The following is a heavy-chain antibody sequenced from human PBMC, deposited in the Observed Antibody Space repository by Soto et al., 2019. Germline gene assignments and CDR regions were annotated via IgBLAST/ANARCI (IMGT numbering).Heavy chain of an antibody. J-gene: IGHJ6*02. CDR2: IWYDGSNK. V-gene: IGHV3-33*01. CDR1: GFTFSSYG. CDR3: ARDRVVRGAPYYYYGMDV. D-gene: IGHD3-10*01. Sequence: GGSLRLSCAASGFTFSSYGMHWVRQAPGKGLEWVAVIWYDGSNKYYADSVKGRFTISRDNSKNTLYLQMNSLRAEDTAVYYCARDRVVRGAPYYYYGMDVWGQGPTVTVSS.